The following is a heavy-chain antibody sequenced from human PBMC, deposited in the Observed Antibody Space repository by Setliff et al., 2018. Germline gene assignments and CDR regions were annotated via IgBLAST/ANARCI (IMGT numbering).Heavy chain of an antibody. CDR1: GFTFSDYY. Sequence: PGGSLRLSCATSGFTFSDYYMSWIRQTPGKGLEWVAYISSSGSLIYYPDSVKGRFTISRDNRKNLLFLQMDSLRGEDTALYYCALGYYSQYRSYFDDWGPGTQVTVSS. J-gene: IGHJ4*02. V-gene: IGHV3-11*01. D-gene: IGHD3-10*01. CDR2: ISSSGSLI. CDR3: ALGYYSQYRSYFDD.